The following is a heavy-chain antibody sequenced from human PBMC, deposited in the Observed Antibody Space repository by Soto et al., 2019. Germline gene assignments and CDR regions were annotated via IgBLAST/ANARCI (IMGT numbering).Heavy chain of an antibody. CDR1: GYTFTSYY. D-gene: IGHD3-22*01. Sequence: GASVKVSCKASGYTFTSYYMHWVRQAPGQGLEWMGIINPSGDSTSYAQKFQGRVTMTRDTPTSTVYMELSSLRSEDTAVYYCARDPKDYDSSGYLFGYWGQGTLVTVSS. CDR3: ARDPKDYDSSGYLFGY. CDR2: INPSGDST. V-gene: IGHV1-46*01. J-gene: IGHJ4*02.